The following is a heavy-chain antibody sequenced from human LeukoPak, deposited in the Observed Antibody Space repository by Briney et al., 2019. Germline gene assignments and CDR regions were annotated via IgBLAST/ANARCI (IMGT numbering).Heavy chain of an antibody. CDR2: ISYDGSNK. CDR1: GFTFSSYG. J-gene: IGHJ4*02. D-gene: IGHD2-2*01. CDR3: AKDRAYLCSSTSCYLFDY. V-gene: IGHV3-30*18. Sequence: GGTLRLSCAASGFTFSSYGMHWVRQAPGKGLEWVAVISYDGSNKYYADSVKGRFTISRDNSKNTLYLQMNSLRAEDTAVYYCAKDRAYLCSSTSCYLFDYWGQGTLVTVSS.